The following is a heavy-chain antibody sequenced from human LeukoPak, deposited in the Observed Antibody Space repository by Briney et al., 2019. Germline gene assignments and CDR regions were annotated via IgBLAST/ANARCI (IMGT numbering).Heavy chain of an antibody. J-gene: IGHJ4*02. CDR3: TTIGYCRSTSCYGFDN. Sequence: GGSRRLSCAASGFTFSSDCMTWVRQAPGKGLEWVGLIKSKTDGGTTDYAAPVKGRFTISRDDSKNTVYLQMDSLKTEDTAVYYCTTIGYCRSTSCYGFDNWGQGTLVTVSP. CDR2: IKSKTDGGTT. CDR1: GFTFSSDC. V-gene: IGHV3-15*01. D-gene: IGHD2-2*01.